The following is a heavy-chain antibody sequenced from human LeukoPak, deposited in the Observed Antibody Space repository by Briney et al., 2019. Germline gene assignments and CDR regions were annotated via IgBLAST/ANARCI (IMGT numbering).Heavy chain of an antibody. CDR2: ISGYDVNT. CDR1: GYTFSSYG. V-gene: IGHV1-18*01. D-gene: IGHD3-3*02. CDR3: ARDGIGNHFWSLFDY. Sequence: ASVKVSCKTSGYTFSSYGISWVRQAPGQGLEWMGWISGYDVNTNYEQKFQGRVTMTIGTSTSTAYMEVRSLRSDDTAVYYCARDGIGNHFWSLFDYWGQGTLVTVSS. J-gene: IGHJ4*02.